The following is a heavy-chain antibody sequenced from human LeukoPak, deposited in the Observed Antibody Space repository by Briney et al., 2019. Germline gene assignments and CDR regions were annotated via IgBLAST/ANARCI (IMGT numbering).Heavy chain of an antibody. CDR3: AKERENYDILTGYLD. D-gene: IGHD3-9*01. V-gene: IGHV3-23*01. CDR1: GFTLSSYA. CDR2: ISGSGGST. Sequence: GGSLRLSCAASGFTLSSYAMSWVRQAPGKGLEWVSAISGSGGSTYYADSVKGRFTISRDNSKNTLYLQMNSLRAEDTAVYYCAKERENYDILTGYLDWGQGTLVTVSS. J-gene: IGHJ4*02.